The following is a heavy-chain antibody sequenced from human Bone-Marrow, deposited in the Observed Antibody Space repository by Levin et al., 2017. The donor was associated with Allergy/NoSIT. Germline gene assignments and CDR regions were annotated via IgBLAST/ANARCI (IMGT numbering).Heavy chain of an antibody. CDR1: GYNFTGYY. J-gene: IGHJ4*02. CDR2: INPNSGGT. Sequence: ASVKVSCKASGYNFTGYYMHLVRQAPGQGLEWMGWINPNSGGTNYAQNFQGRVTMTRDTSINTAYMELSRLRSDDTAVYYCARVLGASGTYWGQGTLVTVSS. CDR3: ARVLGASGTY. D-gene: IGHD3-10*01. V-gene: IGHV1-2*02.